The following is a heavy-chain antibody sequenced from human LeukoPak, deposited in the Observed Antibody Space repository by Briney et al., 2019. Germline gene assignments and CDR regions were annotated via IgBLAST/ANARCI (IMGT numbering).Heavy chain of an antibody. J-gene: IGHJ6*02. CDR1: GGSISSYY. CDR2: IYYSGST. Sequence: SKTLSLTCTVSGGSISSYYWSWIRQPPGKGLEWIGYIYYSGSTNYNPSLKSRVTIPVDTSKNQFSLKLSSVTAADTAVYYCARDRYYYYGMDVWGQGTTVTVSS. V-gene: IGHV4-59*01. CDR3: ARDRYYYYGMDV.